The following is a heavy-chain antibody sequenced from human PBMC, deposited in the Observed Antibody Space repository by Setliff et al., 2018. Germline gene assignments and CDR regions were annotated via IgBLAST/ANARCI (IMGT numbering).Heavy chain of an antibody. J-gene: IGHJ5*02. D-gene: IGHD2-15*01. Sequence: GGSLRLSCTASGLSYTNEWVSWVRQAPGKGLEWLDSINPHGSEKYYADSVKGRFTISRDNSKNAVYLQMNSLRAEDTAEYYCARGVVVVVAATSNYFDPWGQGTLVTVSS. CDR2: INPHGSEK. CDR1: GLSYTNEW. CDR3: ARGVVVVVAATSNYFDP. V-gene: IGHV3-7*01.